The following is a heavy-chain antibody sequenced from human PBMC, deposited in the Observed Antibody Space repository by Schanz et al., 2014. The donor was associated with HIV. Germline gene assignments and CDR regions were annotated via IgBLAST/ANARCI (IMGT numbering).Heavy chain of an antibody. CDR2: ISDTGTTT. CDR3: ARGSARRDYYYYGMDV. Sequence: QVQLVESGGGLVKPGGSLRLSCAASGFTFNDYYMTWIRQAPGKGLEWVSYISDTGTTTYYADSVNGRFTISRDNAKNSLYLQMNSLRAEDTAVYYCARGSARRDYYYYGMDVWGQGTTVIVSS. D-gene: IGHD6-6*01. J-gene: IGHJ6*02. CDR1: GFTFNDYY. V-gene: IGHV3-11*04.